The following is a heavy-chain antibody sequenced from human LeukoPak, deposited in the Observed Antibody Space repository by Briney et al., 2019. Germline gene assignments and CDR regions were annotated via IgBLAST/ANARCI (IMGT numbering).Heavy chain of an antibody. Sequence: GGSLRLSCAASGFTFSSYSMNWVRQAPGKGLAWVSAISGSGGNTYYADSVKGRFTISRDNSKNTLYLQMNSLRDEDTAIYYCAKEVATYDFWSGPNAFDIWGQGTMVTVSS. CDR1: GFTFSSYS. CDR3: AKEVATYDFWSGPNAFDI. V-gene: IGHV3-23*01. CDR2: ISGSGGNT. D-gene: IGHD3-3*01. J-gene: IGHJ3*02.